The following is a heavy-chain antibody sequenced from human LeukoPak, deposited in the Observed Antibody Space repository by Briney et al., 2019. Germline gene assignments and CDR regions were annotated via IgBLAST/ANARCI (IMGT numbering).Heavy chain of an antibody. D-gene: IGHD5-12*01. Sequence: GASVKVSCKASGYTFTGYYMHWVRQAPGQGLEWMGWINPNSGGTNYAQKFQGRVTMTRDTSISTAYMELSRPRSDDTAVYYCAREPLKNAGMVATNFGYWGQGTLVTVSS. J-gene: IGHJ4*02. CDR3: AREPLKNAGMVATNFGY. CDR1: GYTFTGYY. CDR2: INPNSGGT. V-gene: IGHV1-2*02.